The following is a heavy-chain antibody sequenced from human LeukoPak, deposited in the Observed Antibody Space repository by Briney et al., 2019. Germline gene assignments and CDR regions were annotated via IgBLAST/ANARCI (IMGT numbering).Heavy chain of an antibody. V-gene: IGHV1-18*01. D-gene: IGHD3-10*01. CDR3: ARFVRFGELHQGFDY. CDR1: GYTFTNYG. Sequence: ASVKVSCKASGYTFTNYGISWVRQAPGQGLEWMGWISAYNGNTNYAQKFQGRVTMTTDTSTSTAYMELRSLRSDDTAVYYCARFVRFGELHQGFDYWGQGTLVTVSS. CDR2: ISAYNGNT. J-gene: IGHJ4*02.